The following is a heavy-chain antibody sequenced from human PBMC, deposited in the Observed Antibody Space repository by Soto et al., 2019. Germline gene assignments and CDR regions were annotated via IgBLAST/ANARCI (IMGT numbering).Heavy chain of an antibody. CDR1: GGSFSGYY. V-gene: IGHV4-34*01. J-gene: IGHJ4*02. CDR3: ARWGGTYSSSWYDY. D-gene: IGHD6-13*01. CDR2: SNHSGRT. Sequence: QVQLQQWGAGLLKPSETLSLTCAVYGGSFSGYYWSWIRQPPGKGLEWIGESNHSGRTNYNPSLKSRVTITVNTSKNQFSLKLSSVTAADTAVYYCARWGGTYSSSWYDYWGQGTLVTVSS.